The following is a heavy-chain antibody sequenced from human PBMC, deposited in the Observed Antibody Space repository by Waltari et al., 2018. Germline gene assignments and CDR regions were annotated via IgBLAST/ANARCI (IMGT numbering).Heavy chain of an antibody. Sequence: QLQLQESGPGLVKPSETLSLTCTVSGGSVSTTSYSWAWVRQSPGKGLEWIGTFYCPGTIYYNPSLTSRVTISVDSPQNHLSLRLSSVTAADTAVYYCARLSGYCDDTGCYGHYAMDVWGQGTTVTVSS. D-gene: IGHD2-2*01. CDR2: FYCPGTI. CDR3: ARLSGYCDDTGCYGHYAMDV. V-gene: IGHV4-39*02. CDR1: GGSVSTTSYS. J-gene: IGHJ6*02.